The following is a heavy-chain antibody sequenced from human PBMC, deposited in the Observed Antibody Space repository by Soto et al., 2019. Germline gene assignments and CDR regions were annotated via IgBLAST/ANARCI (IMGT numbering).Heavy chain of an antibody. CDR1: GGSISSGDYY. J-gene: IGHJ4*02. V-gene: IGHV4-30-4*01. D-gene: IGHD3-9*01. CDR3: ARGAPPPVRYFDWLLLDGATYFDY. CDR2: IYYSGST. Sequence: PSETLSLTCTVSGGSISSGDYYWSWIRQPPGKGLEWIGYIYYSGSTYYNPSLKSRVTISVDTSKNQFSLKLSSVTAADTAVYYCARGAPPPVRYFDWLLLDGATYFDYWGQGTLVTVSS.